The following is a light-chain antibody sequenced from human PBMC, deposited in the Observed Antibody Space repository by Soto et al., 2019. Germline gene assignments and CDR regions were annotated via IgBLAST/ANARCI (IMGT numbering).Light chain of an antibody. CDR1: GRDVGDYNY. J-gene: IGLJ2*01. V-gene: IGLV2-11*01. CDR2: DVT. Sequence: QSALTQPRSVSGSPGQSVTISCTGTGRDVGDYNYLSWYQQHPGKAPKVLIYDVTERPSGVPGRFSGSKSGNTASRTISGLQTDDEADYYCSSYAGTFPVIFGGGTKLTVL. CDR3: SSYAGTFPVI.